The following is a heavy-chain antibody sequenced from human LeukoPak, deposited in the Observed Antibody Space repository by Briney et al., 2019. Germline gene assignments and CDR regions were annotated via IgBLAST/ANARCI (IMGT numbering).Heavy chain of an antibody. CDR1: GGTFSRHA. D-gene: IGHD3-22*01. J-gene: IGHJ4*02. V-gene: IGHV1-69*13. Sequence: SVKVSCKASGGTFSRHAISWVRQAPGRGLEWMGGIIPIFGTANYAQKFQGRVTITADESTSTAYMELSGLRSEDTAVYHCARGTSIRSYDSLDYWGQGTLVTVSS. CDR3: ARGTSIRSYDSLDY. CDR2: IIPIFGTA.